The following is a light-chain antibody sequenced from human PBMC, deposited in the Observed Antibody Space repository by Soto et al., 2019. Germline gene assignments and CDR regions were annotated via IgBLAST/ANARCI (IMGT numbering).Light chain of an antibody. J-gene: IGKJ5*01. V-gene: IGKV3-11*01. CDR1: QSVSSY. CDR3: QQRGNWPGIT. Sequence: EIVLTQSPATLSLSPGERATLSCRASQSVSSYLAWYQQKPGQTPRLLIYDASNRAYGIPARFSASGSGTDFTLTISSLEPEDFAVYYCQQRGNWPGITFGQGTRLEI. CDR2: DAS.